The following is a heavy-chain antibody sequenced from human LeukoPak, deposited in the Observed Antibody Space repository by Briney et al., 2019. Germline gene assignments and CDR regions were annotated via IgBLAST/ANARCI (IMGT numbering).Heavy chain of an antibody. J-gene: IGHJ4*02. CDR2: ISAYNGNT. D-gene: IGHD6-19*01. CDR1: GYTFTSYG. Sequence: ASVKVSCKASGYTFTSYGISWVRQAPGQGLEWMGWISAYNGNTNYAQKLQGRVTMTTDTSTSTAYMELRSLRSDDTAVYYCARDMLVASSGWYTGIDYWVQGTLVIVSS. V-gene: IGHV1-18*01. CDR3: ARDMLVASSGWYTGIDY.